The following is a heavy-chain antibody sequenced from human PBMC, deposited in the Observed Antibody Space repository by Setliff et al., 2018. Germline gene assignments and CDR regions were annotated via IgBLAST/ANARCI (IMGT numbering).Heavy chain of an antibody. J-gene: IGHJ2*01. Sequence: KPSETLSLTCGVHGGSFSGYQWTWIRQPPGKGLEWIGEINQSGSANYNPSLKSRASLSVDTSEKQLSLTLNSVTVADTAVYYCARAQVVFAISAPAWYFEIWGRGTQVTVS. D-gene: IGHD2-21*01. V-gene: IGHV4-34*01. CDR3: ARAQVVFAISAPAWYFEI. CDR1: GGSFSGYQ. CDR2: INQSGSA.